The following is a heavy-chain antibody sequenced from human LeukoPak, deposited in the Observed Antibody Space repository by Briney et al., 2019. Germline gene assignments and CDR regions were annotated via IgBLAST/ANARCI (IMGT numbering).Heavy chain of an antibody. D-gene: IGHD2-2*01. CDR1: GFTFSSYS. Sequence: GGSLRLSCAVSGFTFSSYSMNWVRQAPGKGLEWVSGITGSGGSTYYADSVKGRFTISRDNSKNTVYLQMNSLRAEDTAVYYCARDPKYCTGTSAFDSWGQGTLVTVSS. CDR2: ITGSGGST. J-gene: IGHJ4*02. CDR3: ARDPKYCTGTSAFDS. V-gene: IGHV3-23*01.